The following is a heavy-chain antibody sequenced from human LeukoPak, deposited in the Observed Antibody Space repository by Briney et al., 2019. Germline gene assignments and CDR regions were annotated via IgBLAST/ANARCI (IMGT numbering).Heavy chain of an antibody. Sequence: SETLSLTCTVSGGSIGSSDYYWGWVSQPPGKGLEWIATFHFGGSTYYNPSLRSRVTILVDTSKNQVSLKLTSMTAADTAVYYCARVGATVVTSFDSWGQGTLVTVSS. D-gene: IGHD4-23*01. CDR1: GGSIGSSDYY. CDR2: FHFGGST. V-gene: IGHV4-39*07. CDR3: ARVGATVVTSFDS. J-gene: IGHJ4*02.